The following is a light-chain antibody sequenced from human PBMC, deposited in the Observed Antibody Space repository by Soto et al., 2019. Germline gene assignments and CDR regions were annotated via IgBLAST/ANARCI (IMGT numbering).Light chain of an antibody. V-gene: IGKV1-5*01. Sequence: DIQMTQSPSTLSASVGDRVTITCRASQYISSWLAWYQQKPGKAPKLLIYDASRLESGVPSRFSDSGSGTEFTLTISSLQPDDFATYYCQQYNSYSRFGQGTKVDIK. CDR1: QYISSW. CDR2: DAS. CDR3: QQYNSYSR. J-gene: IGKJ1*01.